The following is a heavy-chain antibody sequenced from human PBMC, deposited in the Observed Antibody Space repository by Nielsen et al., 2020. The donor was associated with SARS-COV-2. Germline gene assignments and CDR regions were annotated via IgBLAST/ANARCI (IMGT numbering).Heavy chain of an antibody. Sequence: SVKVSCKVSVNTLSGVSVHWVRQAPGQRLEWMGWINAGNGNTRYSQKFQGRVTITRDTSASTAYMELSSLRSEDTAVYYCARHLRGYIDYWGQGTLVTVSS. V-gene: IGHV1-3*01. CDR2: INAGNGNT. CDR1: VNTLSGVS. CDR3: ARHLRGYIDY. J-gene: IGHJ4*02.